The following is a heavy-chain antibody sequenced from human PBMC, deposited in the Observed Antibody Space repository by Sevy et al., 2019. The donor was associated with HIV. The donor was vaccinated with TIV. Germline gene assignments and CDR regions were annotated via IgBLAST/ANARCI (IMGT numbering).Heavy chain of an antibody. D-gene: IGHD2-21*01. V-gene: IGHV3-30*18. CDR1: GFTFSTYG. J-gene: IGHJ4*02. Sequence: GGSLKLSCGASGFTFSTYGMHWVRQTPGKGLEWVAAISYEGSNEYYADSVKGRFTISRDNSKNTLYLQMNSLRAEDTAVYYCAKAIDHHASCGDFWGRGTLVTVSS. CDR2: ISYEGSNE. CDR3: AKAIDHHASCGDF.